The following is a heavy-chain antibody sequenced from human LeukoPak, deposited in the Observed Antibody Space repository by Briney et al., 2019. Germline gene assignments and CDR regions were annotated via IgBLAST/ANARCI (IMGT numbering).Heavy chain of an antibody. Sequence: ASVKVSCKASGGTFSSYAISWVRQAPGQGLGWMGGIIPIFGTANYAQKFQGRVTITTDESTSTAYMELSSLRSEDTAVYYCATYGSEENYYYYMDVWGKGTTVTVSS. J-gene: IGHJ6*03. D-gene: IGHD3-10*01. CDR3: ATYGSEENYYYYMDV. CDR1: GGTFSSYA. V-gene: IGHV1-69*05. CDR2: IIPIFGTA.